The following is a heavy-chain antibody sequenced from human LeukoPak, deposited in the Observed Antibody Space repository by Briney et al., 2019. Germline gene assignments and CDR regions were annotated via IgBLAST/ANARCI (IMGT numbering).Heavy chain of an antibody. J-gene: IGHJ4*02. D-gene: IGHD3-22*01. CDR3: ASFRYYYDSSGYYN. Sequence: PGGSLRLSCAASGFTFSSYEMNWVRQAPGKGLEWVSYISSSSSYIYYADSVKGRFTISRDNAKNSLYLQMNSLRAEDTAVYYCASFRYYYDSSGYYNWGQGTLVTVSS. CDR2: ISSSSSYI. V-gene: IGHV3-21*05. CDR1: GFTFSSYE.